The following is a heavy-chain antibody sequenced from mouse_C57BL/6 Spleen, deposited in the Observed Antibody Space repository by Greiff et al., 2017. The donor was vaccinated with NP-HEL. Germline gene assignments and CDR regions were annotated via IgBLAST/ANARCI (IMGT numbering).Heavy chain of an antibody. CDR1: GYAFTNYL. CDR2: INPGSGGT. CDR3: ARSITTVVAPYFDY. J-gene: IGHJ2*01. Sequence: VQLQQSGAELVRPGTSVKVSCKASGYAFTNYLIEWVKQRPGQGLEWIGVINPGSGGTNYNEKFKGKATLTADKSSSTAYMQLSSLTSEDSAVYFCARSITTVVAPYFDYWGQGTTLTVSS. D-gene: IGHD1-1*01. V-gene: IGHV1-54*01.